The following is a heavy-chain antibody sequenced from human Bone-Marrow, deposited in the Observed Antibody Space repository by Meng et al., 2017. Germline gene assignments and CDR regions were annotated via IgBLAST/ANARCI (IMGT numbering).Heavy chain of an antibody. V-gene: IGHV3-15*01. D-gene: IGHD2-15*01. CDR2: VKSKTDGGTT. J-gene: IGHJ4*02. Sequence: EVQLVESGGGLVKPGGSLTLPCAASGFTFTSAWMNWVRQATGKGLEWVGRVKSKTDGGTTDFAAPVKGRFTISRDDSRNTVYLQMNSLKTEDTAVYYCTTRSGGKNDYWGQGTLVTVSS. CDR3: TTRSGGKNDY. CDR1: GFTFTSAW.